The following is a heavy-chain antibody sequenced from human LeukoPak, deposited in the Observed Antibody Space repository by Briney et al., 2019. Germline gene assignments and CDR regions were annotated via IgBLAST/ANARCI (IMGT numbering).Heavy chain of an antibody. CDR1: GYTFTGYY. V-gene: IGHV1-2*02. CDR2: INPNSGGT. CDR3: ARSRTGSGFLFDY. Sequence: AASVKVSCKASGYTFTGYYMHWVRQAPGQGLEWMGWINPNSGGTNYAQKFQGRVTMTRDTSISTAYMELSRLRSDDTAVYYRARSRTGSGFLFDYWGQGTLVTVSS. J-gene: IGHJ4*02. D-gene: IGHD3-10*01.